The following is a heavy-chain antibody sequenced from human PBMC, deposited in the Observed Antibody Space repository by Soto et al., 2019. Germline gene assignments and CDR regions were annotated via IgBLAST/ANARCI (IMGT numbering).Heavy chain of an antibody. J-gene: IGHJ4*02. CDR3: GRVLNPVRGVRGALNY. CDR2: INPGSGSR. D-gene: IGHD3-10*01. V-gene: IGHV1-46*01. CDR1: GYTFSSYY. Sequence: QVQLVQSGAEVKKPGASVKVSCQASGYTFSSYYIHWVRQAPGQGLEWMGIINPGSGSRTYARKFQGRVTMTWDTSTSTVYMELSSLRSEDTAVYYCGRVLNPVRGVRGALNYWGQGTLVTVSS.